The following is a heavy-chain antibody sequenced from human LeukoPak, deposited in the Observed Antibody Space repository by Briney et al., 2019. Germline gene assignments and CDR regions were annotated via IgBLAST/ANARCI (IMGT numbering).Heavy chain of an antibody. D-gene: IGHD3/OR15-3a*01. CDR2: INHSGST. Sequence: ASETLSLTCTVSGGSISSSPYYWGWIRRPPGKGLEWIGEINHSGSTNYNPSLKSQVSISIDTSKNQFSLKLTSVTAADTAVYYCARQTGSGLFILPGGQGTLVTVSS. V-gene: IGHV4-39*01. CDR1: GGSISSSPYY. J-gene: IGHJ4*02. CDR3: ARQTGSGLFILP.